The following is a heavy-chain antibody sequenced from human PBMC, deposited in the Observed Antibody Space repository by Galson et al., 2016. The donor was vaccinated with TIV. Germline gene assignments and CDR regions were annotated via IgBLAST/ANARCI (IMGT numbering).Heavy chain of an antibody. J-gene: IGHJ5*01. V-gene: IGHV2-5*02. CDR3: AHILELLGFDS. CDR2: IYRDADK. D-gene: IGHD1-7*01. Sequence: PALVQHPHTLTLTCSFSGFSLSTSGVSVGWIRQPPGKALECLELIYRDADKRHRQSLKSRLTITKDTSKNLVVLTLTNMDPVDTATYYCAHILELLGFDSWGQGTPVTVSS. CDR1: GFSLSTSGVS.